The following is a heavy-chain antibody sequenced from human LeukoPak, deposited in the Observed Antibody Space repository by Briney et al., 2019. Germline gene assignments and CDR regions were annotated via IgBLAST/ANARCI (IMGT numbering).Heavy chain of an antibody. Sequence: GSSVKVSCKASGGTFSSYAISWVRQAPGQGLEWMGRIIPILGIANYAQKFQGRVTITADKSTSTAYMELSSLRSEDTAVYYCAREGSFSIVVVTATGGYWYFDLWGRGTLVTVSS. CDR2: IIPILGIA. J-gene: IGHJ2*01. CDR3: AREGSFSIVVVTATGGYWYFDL. V-gene: IGHV1-69*04. CDR1: GGTFSSYA. D-gene: IGHD2-21*02.